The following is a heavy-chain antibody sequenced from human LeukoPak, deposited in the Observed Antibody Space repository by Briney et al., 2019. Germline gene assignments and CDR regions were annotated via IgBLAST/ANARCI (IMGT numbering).Heavy chain of an antibody. CDR1: GYTFTSYG. V-gene: IGHV1-69*13. Sequence: ASVKVSCKASGYTFTSYGISWVRQAPGQGLEWMGGIIPIFGTANYAQKFQGRVTITADESTSTAYMELSSLRSEDTAVYYCARGYYGSGSYYMNFDYWGQGTLVTVSS. CDR3: ARGYYGSGSYYMNFDY. J-gene: IGHJ4*02. D-gene: IGHD3-10*01. CDR2: IIPIFGTA.